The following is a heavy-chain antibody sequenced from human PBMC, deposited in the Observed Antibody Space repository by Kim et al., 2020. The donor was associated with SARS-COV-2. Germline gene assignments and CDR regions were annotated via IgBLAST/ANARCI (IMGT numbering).Heavy chain of an antibody. J-gene: IGHJ6*02. CDR2: ISYDGSNE. V-gene: IGHV3-30*18. Sequence: GGSLRLSCAASGFTFSTYGMYWVRQSPGKGLEWVALISYDGSNEYYADSVKGRFTISRDNSKNTLYLQMNSLRAEDTALFDCAKALRRGVNYYYYGMDVWGQGTTVTVSS. CDR3: AKALRRGVNYYYYGMDV. CDR1: GFTFSTYG. D-gene: IGHD3-10*01.